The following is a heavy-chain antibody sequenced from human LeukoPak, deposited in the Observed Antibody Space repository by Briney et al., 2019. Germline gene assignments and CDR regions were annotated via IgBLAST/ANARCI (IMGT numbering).Heavy chain of an antibody. CDR1: GGTFSSYA. V-gene: IGHV1-69*04. Sequence: GASVKVSCKASGGTFSSYAISWVRQAPGQGLEWMGRIIPILGIANYAQKFQGRVTITVDKSTSTAYMELSSLRSEDTAVYYCARDARQQLVQYFQHWGQGTLVTVSS. J-gene: IGHJ1*01. D-gene: IGHD6-13*01. CDR3: ARDARQQLVQYFQH. CDR2: IIPILGIA.